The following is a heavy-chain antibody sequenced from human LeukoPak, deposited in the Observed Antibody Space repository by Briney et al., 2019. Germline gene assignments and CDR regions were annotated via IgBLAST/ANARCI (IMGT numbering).Heavy chain of an antibody. CDR2: ISSTSTFI. J-gene: IGHJ6*03. D-gene: IGHD3-22*01. Sequence: GGSLRLSCAASGFTFSRYSMNWVRQAPGKGLEWVASISSTSTFIYSADSVKGRFTISRDTAKNPLFLQMNSLRAEDTAIYYCARDYFDSSDYPQTYYYYYMDVWGKGTTVTVSS. CDR3: ARDYFDSSDYPQTYYYYYMDV. CDR1: GFTFSRYS. V-gene: IGHV3-21*01.